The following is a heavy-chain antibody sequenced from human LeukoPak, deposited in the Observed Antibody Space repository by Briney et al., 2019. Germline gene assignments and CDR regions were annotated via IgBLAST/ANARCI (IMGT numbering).Heavy chain of an antibody. D-gene: IGHD2-2*01. CDR2: IIPIFGTA. J-gene: IGHJ6*02. Sequence: SVKVSCKASGGTFISYAISWVRQAPGQGLEWMGGIIPIFGTANYAQKFQGRVTITADESTSTAYMELSSLRSEDTAVYYRARHRFPLGDQLQTIYYYYGMDVWGQGTTVTVSS. V-gene: IGHV1-69*01. CDR1: GGTFISYA. CDR3: ARHRFPLGDQLQTIYYYYGMDV.